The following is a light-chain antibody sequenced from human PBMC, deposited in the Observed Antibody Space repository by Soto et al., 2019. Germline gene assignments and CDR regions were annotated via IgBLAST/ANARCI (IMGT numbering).Light chain of an antibody. CDR2: AAS. V-gene: IGKV1-27*01. CDR1: QDISNY. CDR3: QKYNSALIT. Sequence: DIQMTQSPSSLSASVGDRVTITCRASQDISNYLAWYQQKPGKVPKLLIYAASTLQSGVPSRFSGSGSGTDFTLTISSLQPEDVATYYCQKYNSALITFGPGTKVDIK. J-gene: IGKJ3*01.